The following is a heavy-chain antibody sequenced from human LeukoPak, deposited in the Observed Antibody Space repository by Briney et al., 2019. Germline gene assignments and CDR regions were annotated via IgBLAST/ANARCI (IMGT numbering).Heavy chain of an antibody. CDR2: ISSSGHYI. Sequence: GGSLRLSCVASGFTFSVYSMTWVRQAPGKGLEWVSSISSSGHYIYYADSLRGRFTVSRDNAKNSLFLHMNSLTAEDTAVYYCAREHCSSTSCSYFDYWGQGTLVTVSS. CDR1: GFTFSVYS. J-gene: IGHJ4*02. D-gene: IGHD2-2*01. V-gene: IGHV3-21*01. CDR3: AREHCSSTSCSYFDY.